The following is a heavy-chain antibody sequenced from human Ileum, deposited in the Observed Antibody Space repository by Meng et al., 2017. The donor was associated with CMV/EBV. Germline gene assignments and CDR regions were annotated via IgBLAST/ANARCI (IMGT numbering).Heavy chain of an antibody. V-gene: IGHV1-69*04. CDR3: ARDWEDTMDHGDYYYGMDV. Sequence: SVKVSCKASGGTFSSYTISWVRQAPGQGLEWMGRIIPILGIANYAQKFQGRVTITADKSTSSAYMELSSLRSEDTAVYYCARDWEDTMDHGDYYYGMDVWGQGTTVTVSS. CDR1: GGTFSSYT. J-gene: IGHJ6*02. D-gene: IGHD3-10*01. CDR2: IIPILGIA.